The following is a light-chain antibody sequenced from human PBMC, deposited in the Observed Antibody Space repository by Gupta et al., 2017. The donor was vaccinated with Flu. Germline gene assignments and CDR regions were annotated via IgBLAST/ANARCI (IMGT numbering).Light chain of an antibody. CDR2: RNN. Sequence: TISCSGSSSNIRNNYVYWYQQLPETAPKLLIYRNNQRPSGVPDRFSGSKSGTSASLAISGLRSEDEAEYYCAAWDDSLSGFYVFGTGTKVTVL. CDR1: SSNIRNNY. V-gene: IGLV1-47*01. J-gene: IGLJ1*01. CDR3: AAWDDSLSGFYV.